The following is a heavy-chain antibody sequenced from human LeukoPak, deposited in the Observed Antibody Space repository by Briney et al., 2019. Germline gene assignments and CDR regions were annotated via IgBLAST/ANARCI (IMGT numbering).Heavy chain of an antibody. Sequence: GGSLRLSCAASGFIFSSYSMDWVRQAPGKGLEWVANMKPDGSEIYYVDSVKGRFTISRDNAKNSVYLQMNSLRAEDTAVYYCARGRPYDILTGSWYFDYWGQGTLVTVSS. CDR3: ARGRPYDILTGSWYFDY. CDR1: GFIFSSYS. J-gene: IGHJ4*02. D-gene: IGHD3-9*01. V-gene: IGHV3-7*03. CDR2: MKPDGSEI.